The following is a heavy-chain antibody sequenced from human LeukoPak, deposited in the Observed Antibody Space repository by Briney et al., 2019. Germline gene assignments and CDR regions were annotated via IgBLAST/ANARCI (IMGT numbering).Heavy chain of an antibody. CDR2: IYYSGST. CDR3: ARRSIPNSKFDP. J-gene: IGHJ5*02. Sequence: ASETLSLTCTVSGGSISSSSYYWGWIRQSPGKGLEWIGSIYYSGSTYYNPSLKSRVTISVDTSKNQFSLKLSSVTAADTAVYYCARRSIPNSKFDPWGQGTLVTVSS. D-gene: IGHD1-20*01. V-gene: IGHV4-39*01. CDR1: GGSISSSSYY.